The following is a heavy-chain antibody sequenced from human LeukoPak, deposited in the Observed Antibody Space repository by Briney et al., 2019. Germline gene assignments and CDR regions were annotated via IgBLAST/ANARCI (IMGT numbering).Heavy chain of an antibody. J-gene: IGHJ3*02. CDR3: AREKGALTYYYDSSGYFHDAFDI. D-gene: IGHD3-22*01. CDR2: INAGNGNT. V-gene: IGHV1-3*01. Sequence: ASVKVSCKASGYTFTSYAMHWVRQAPGQRLEWMGWINAGNGNTKYSQKFQGRVTITRDTSASTAYMELSSLRSEDTAVYYCAREKGALTYYYDSSGYFHDAFDIWGQGTMVTVSS. CDR1: GYTFTSYA.